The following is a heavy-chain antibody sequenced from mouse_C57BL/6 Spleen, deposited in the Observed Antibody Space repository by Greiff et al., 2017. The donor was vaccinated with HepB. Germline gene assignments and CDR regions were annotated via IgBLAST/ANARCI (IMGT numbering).Heavy chain of an antibody. Sequence: EVMLVESEGGLVQPGSSMKLSCTASGFTFSDYYMAWVRQVPEKGLEWVANINYDGSSTYYLDSLKSRFIISRDNAKNILYLQMSSLKSEDTATYYCARGLYGSSWWFAYWGQGTLVTVSA. CDR3: ARGLYGSSWWFAY. CDR1: GFTFSDYY. CDR2: INYDGSST. V-gene: IGHV5-16*01. D-gene: IGHD1-1*01. J-gene: IGHJ3*01.